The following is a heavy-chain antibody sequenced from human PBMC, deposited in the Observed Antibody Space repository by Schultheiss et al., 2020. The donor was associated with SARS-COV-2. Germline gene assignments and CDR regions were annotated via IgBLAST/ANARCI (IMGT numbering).Heavy chain of an antibody. Sequence: SETLSLTCTVSGGSISSYYWSWIRQPAGKGLEWIGRIYTSGSTNYNPSLKSRVTISVDTSKNQFSLQLNSVTPEDTAVYYCARMGGGSYSNFDYWGQGTLVTVSS. CDR2: IYTSGST. CDR3: ARMGGGSYSNFDY. V-gene: IGHV4-4*07. CDR1: GGSISSYY. D-gene: IGHD1-26*01. J-gene: IGHJ4*02.